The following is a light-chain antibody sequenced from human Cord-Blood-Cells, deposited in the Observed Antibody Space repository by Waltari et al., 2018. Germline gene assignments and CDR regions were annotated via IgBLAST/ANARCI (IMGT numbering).Light chain of an antibody. CDR3: CSYAGSSTWV. V-gene: IGLV2-23*01. CDR1: SSDVGSYNL. Sequence: QSALTQPASVSGSPGQSITISCTGTSSDVGSYNLVSWYQQHPGKAPKRRIYEGSKRPSGVSNLFSGSKSGTTASLTISGLQAEDEADYYCCSYAGSSTWVFGGGTKLTVL. CDR2: EGS. J-gene: IGLJ3*02.